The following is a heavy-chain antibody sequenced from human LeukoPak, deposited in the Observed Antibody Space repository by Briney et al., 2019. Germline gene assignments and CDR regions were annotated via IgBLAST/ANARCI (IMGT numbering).Heavy chain of an antibody. CDR3: ARDQTGANFDY. D-gene: IGHD7-27*01. J-gene: IGHJ4*02. CDR1: GGTFSTHA. V-gene: IGHV1-69*01. CDR2: IIPLFGTA. Sequence: ASVKVSCKTSGGTFSTHAITWVRQAPGQGLEWMGGIIPLFGTANYAQKFQGRVTITADESTSTAYMELSSLRSEDTAVYYCARDQTGANFDYWGQGTLVTVSS.